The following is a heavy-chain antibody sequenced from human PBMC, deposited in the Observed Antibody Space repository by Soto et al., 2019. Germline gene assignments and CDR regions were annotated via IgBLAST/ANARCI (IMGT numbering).Heavy chain of an antibody. Sequence: QVQLVQSGAEVKKPGSSVKVSCKASGGTFSSYAISWVRQAPGQGLEWMGGIIPIFGTANYAQKVQGRVTITADESTSTAYMELSSLRSEDTAVYYCARGPYDYVWGSYRPFDYWGQGTLVTVSS. J-gene: IGHJ4*02. D-gene: IGHD3-16*02. CDR2: IIPIFGTA. V-gene: IGHV1-69*01. CDR3: ARGPYDYVWGSYRPFDY. CDR1: GGTFSSYA.